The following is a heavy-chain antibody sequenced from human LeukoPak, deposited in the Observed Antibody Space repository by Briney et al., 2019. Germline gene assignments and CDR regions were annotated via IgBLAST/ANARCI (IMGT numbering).Heavy chain of an antibody. D-gene: IGHD3-16*01. V-gene: IGHV4-59*02. Sequence: TSETLSLTCTVSGGSVSSYYWSWIRQPPGKGLEWIGCISYTGGTNYTPSLKSQVTISLDTSKNQFSLKLNSVTAADTALYYCAGSGGFTSPQNYWGQGTLVTV. CDR1: GGSVSSYY. J-gene: IGHJ4*02. CDR2: ISYTGGT. CDR3: AGSGGFTSPQNY.